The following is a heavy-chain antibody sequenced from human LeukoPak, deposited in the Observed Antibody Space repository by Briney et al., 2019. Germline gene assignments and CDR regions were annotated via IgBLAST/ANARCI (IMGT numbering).Heavy chain of an antibody. CDR1: GGSISSGGYY. CDR3: ARAGLLWFGEKYDAFDI. D-gene: IGHD3-10*01. J-gene: IGHJ3*02. V-gene: IGHV4-31*03. Sequence: KTSETLSLTCTVSGGSISSGGYYWSWIRQHPGKGLEWIGYIYYSGSTYYNPSLKSRVTISVDTSKNQFSLKLSSVTAADTAVYYCARAGLLWFGEKYDAFDIWGQGTMVTVSS. CDR2: IYYSGST.